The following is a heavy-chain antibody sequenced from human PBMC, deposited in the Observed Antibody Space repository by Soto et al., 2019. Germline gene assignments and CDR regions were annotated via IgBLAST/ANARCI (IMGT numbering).Heavy chain of an antibody. V-gene: IGHV3-11*06. Sequence: QVQLVESGGGLVKPGGSLRLSCVASGFTFSDYYMSWIRQAPGKGLEWVSYISSSSSHTNYADSVKGRFTISRDNAKNSLYLQMNSLRTEDTAVYFCARGMEIFGVVFLRYGMDVWGQGTTVTVSS. D-gene: IGHD3-3*01. CDR1: GFTFSDYY. CDR2: ISSSSSHT. J-gene: IGHJ6*02. CDR3: ARGMEIFGVVFLRYGMDV.